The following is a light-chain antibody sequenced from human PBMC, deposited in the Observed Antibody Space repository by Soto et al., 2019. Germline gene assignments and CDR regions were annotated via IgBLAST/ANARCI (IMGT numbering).Light chain of an antibody. Sequence: EIVLTQSPGTLSLSLGERATLSCRASQSVSSSYLAWYRQKPGQAPRLLIYGASSRATGIPDRFSGSGSGTDFTLTISRLEPEDFAVYYCGQYGRSPWTFGQGTKVEIK. CDR3: GQYGRSPWT. CDR2: GAS. CDR1: QSVSSSY. J-gene: IGKJ1*01. V-gene: IGKV3-20*01.